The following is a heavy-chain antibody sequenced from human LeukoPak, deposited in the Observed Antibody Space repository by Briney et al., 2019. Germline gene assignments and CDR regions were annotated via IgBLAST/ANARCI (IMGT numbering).Heavy chain of an antibody. CDR3: ARAVLAARPFDY. D-gene: IGHD6-6*01. J-gene: IGHJ4*02. CDR1: GYTFTGYY. CDR2: INPNSGGT. V-gene: IGHV1-2*02. Sequence: ASVTVSCKASGYTFTGYYMHWVRQAPGQGLEWMGWINPNSGGTNYAQKFQGRVTMTRDTSISTAYMELSRLRSDDTAVYYCARAVLAARPFDYWGQGTLVTVSS.